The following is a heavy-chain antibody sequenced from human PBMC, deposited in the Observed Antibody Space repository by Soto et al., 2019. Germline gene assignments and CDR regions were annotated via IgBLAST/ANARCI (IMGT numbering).Heavy chain of an antibody. CDR1: DGSISTYF. V-gene: IGHV4-4*07. Sequence: SETLSLTCTVSDGSISTYFCNWIRQPAGMGLEWIGRIDNSGNTNYNPSLKSRVTMSADTSRNQFSLKLNSVTAADTAVYYCARGGQDFWSGPFDYWGQGALVTVSS. CDR2: IDNSGNT. D-gene: IGHD3-3*01. J-gene: IGHJ4*02. CDR3: ARGGQDFWSGPFDY.